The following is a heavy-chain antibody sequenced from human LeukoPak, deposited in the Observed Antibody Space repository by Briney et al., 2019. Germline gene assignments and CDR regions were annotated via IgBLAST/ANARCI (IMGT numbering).Heavy chain of an antibody. CDR2: IKKDGSEK. V-gene: IGHV3-7*04. J-gene: IGHJ5*02. Sequence: AAGALILSCAACCFTTSSYWMSWVRPAARGGEEWVANIKKDGSEKYYVDSVKVRFTISRDNAKNSLYLQMKSLRAEDTAVYYCARVGATNWFDPWGQGTLVTVSS. CDR1: CFTTSSYW. D-gene: IGHD1-26*01. CDR3: ARVGATNWFDP.